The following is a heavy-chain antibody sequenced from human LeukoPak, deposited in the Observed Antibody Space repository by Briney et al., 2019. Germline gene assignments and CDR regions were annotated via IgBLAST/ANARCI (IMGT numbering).Heavy chain of an antibody. Sequence: SETLSLTCTVSGYSISGGYYWGWIRQPPGKGLEWIGSIYHSGSTYYNPSLKSRVTISVDTSKNQFSLKLSSVTAADTAVYYCARVTTRYDSSGYWVYWGQGTLVTVSS. D-gene: IGHD3-22*01. V-gene: IGHV4-38-2*02. CDR2: IYHSGST. CDR3: ARVTTRYDSSGYWVY. J-gene: IGHJ4*02. CDR1: GYSISGGYY.